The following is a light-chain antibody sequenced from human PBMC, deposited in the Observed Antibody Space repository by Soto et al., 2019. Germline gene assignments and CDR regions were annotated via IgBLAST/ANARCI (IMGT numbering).Light chain of an antibody. Sequence: EIVLTQSPGTLSLSQGERATLSCRASQSVSSSSLAWYRQKPGQAPRLLIYGASSRATGIPDRFSGSGSGTDFTLTISRLEPEDFAVYYCQQYGSSPSTFGQGTRLEIK. CDR1: QSVSSSS. CDR2: GAS. J-gene: IGKJ5*01. V-gene: IGKV3-20*01. CDR3: QQYGSSPST.